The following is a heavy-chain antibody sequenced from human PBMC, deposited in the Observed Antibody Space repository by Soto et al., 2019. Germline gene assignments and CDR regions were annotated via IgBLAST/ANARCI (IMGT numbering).Heavy chain of an antibody. CDR1: GFTVSSNH. J-gene: IGHJ4*02. CDR2: ISKDGSVK. V-gene: IGHV3-66*02. CDR3: TGEVASGY. Sequence: EVQLVESGGGLVQPGGSLRLSCAASGFTVSSNHMSWVRQAPGKGLECVSVISKDGSVKYYADSVKGRFTISRDNSQNTLYLQMNSLGAEDTAVYYCTGEVASGYWGQGTLVTVSS. D-gene: IGHD2-8*02.